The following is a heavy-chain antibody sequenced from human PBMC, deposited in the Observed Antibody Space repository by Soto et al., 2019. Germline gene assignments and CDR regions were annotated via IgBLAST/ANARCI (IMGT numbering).Heavy chain of an antibody. J-gene: IGHJ4*02. CDR1: GYIFSSYG. Sequence: GASVKVSCKASGYIFSSYGISWVRQAPGQGLEWMGWVSAYNGNTNYPQKFQGRVTITTDTSTSTAYMELSSLRSDDTAVYYCARGESFQLLAHYWGQGTLVTVSS. CDR2: VSAYNGNT. V-gene: IGHV1-18*01. D-gene: IGHD3-3*01. CDR3: ARGESFQLLAHY.